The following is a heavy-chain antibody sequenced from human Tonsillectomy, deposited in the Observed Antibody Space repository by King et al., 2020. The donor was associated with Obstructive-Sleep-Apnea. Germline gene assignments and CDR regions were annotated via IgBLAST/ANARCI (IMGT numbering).Heavy chain of an antibody. J-gene: IGHJ6*02. D-gene: IGHD2-15*01. V-gene: IGHV1-69*10. Sequence: QLVQSGAEVKKPGASVKVSCKASGGTFSSYAISWVRQAPGQGLEWMGGNFPILGIANYAQKFQGRFTFTAEKSPSTAYSGLSSLRSEDTAVYYGATGYCSGGSCYDRRYYYGMDVWGQGTTVTVSS. CDR2: NFPILGIA. CDR3: ATGYCSGGSCYDRRYYYGMDV. CDR1: GGTFSSYA.